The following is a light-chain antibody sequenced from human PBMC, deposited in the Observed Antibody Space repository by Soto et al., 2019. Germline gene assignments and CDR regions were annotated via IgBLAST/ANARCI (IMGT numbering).Light chain of an antibody. CDR1: SGDVGIYDL. J-gene: IGLJ3*02. CDR3: CSYAGSGAWV. V-gene: IGLV2-23*02. CDR2: EVS. Sequence: QSALTQPASVSGSPGQSITISCSGSSGDVGIYDLVSWYQQIPGKAPQLMIFEVSRRPSRVSDRFSGSKSGNTASLTISGLQAEDEGDFYCCSYAGSGAWVFGGGTKLTVL.